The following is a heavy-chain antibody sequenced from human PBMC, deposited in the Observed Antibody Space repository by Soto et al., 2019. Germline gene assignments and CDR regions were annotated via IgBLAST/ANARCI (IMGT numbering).Heavy chain of an antibody. CDR2: IYYTGST. V-gene: IGHV4-59*01. J-gene: IGHJ4*02. Sequence: SETLSLTCTVSGGSISSYYWSWIRQPPGKGLEWIAYIYYTGSTNYNPSLKSRVTLSADTSKNQFSLKLSSVTAADTAMYYCARVDGSGSYFDSWGQGTLVTVSS. D-gene: IGHD3-22*01. CDR3: ARVDGSGSYFDS. CDR1: GGSISSYY.